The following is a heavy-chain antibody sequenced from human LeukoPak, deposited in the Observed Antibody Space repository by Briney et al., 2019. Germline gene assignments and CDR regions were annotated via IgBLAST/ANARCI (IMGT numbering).Heavy chain of an antibody. V-gene: IGHV4-59*11. D-gene: IGHD3-10*01. J-gene: IGHJ4*02. CDR3: ASYGRYYFDY. CDR2: IYYSGST. CDR1: GGSISSHY. Sequence: SETLSLTCTVSGGSISSHYWSWIRQPPGKGLEWIGYIYYSGSTNYNPSLKSRVTISVDTSKNQFSLKLSSVTAADTAVYYCASYGRYYFDYWGQGTLVTVSS.